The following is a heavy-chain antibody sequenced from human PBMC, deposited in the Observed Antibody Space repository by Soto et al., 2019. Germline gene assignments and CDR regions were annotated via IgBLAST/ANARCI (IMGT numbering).Heavy chain of an antibody. CDR2: INPNTGGT. D-gene: IGHD2-8*01. Sequence: QVQLVQSGAELKKPGASVKVSCRASGYTFTRYSVHWVRQAPGHGLEWMGWINPNTGGTRFAPKFEGRVTLTTDPSVITVYMEVRSLRSDDTAVFYCSVYFDDLQEASFWGQGTLVTVTS. CDR3: SVYFDDLQEASF. CDR1: GYTFTRYS. V-gene: IGHV1-2*07. J-gene: IGHJ1*01.